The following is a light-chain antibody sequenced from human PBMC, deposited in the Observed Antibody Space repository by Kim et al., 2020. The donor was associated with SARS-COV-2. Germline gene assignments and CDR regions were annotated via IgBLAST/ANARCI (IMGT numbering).Light chain of an antibody. CDR2: DNN. J-gene: IGLJ3*02. CDR1: SSNIGNNY. CDR3: GTWDSSLSAV. Sequence: QSVLTQPPSVSAAPGQKVTISCSGSSSNIGNNYVSWYQQLPGTAPKLLIYDNNKRPSGIPDRFSGSKSGTSATLGITGLQTGDEADYYCGTWDSSLSAVFGGGTQLIFL. V-gene: IGLV1-51*01.